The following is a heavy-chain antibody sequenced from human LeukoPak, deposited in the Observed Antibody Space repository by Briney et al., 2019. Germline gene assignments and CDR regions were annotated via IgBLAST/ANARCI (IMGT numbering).Heavy chain of an antibody. CDR3: ARLTRLSTSPDRYYLDY. Sequence: SETPSLTCTVSGDSISSYYWSWIRQPPGKGLEWIGYIYTSGGTNYIPSLKGRVTISIDTSKNQFSLKLNSVTAADSAVYYCARLTRLSTSPDRYYLDYWGQGTLVTVSS. CDR2: IYTSGGT. CDR1: GDSISSYY. J-gene: IGHJ4*02. V-gene: IGHV4-4*09. D-gene: IGHD6-6*01.